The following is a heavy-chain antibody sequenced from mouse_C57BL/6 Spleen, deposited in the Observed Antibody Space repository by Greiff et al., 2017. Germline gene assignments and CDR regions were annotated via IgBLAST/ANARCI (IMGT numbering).Heavy chain of an antibody. CDR3: TRGGGTWFAY. Sequence: VQLQQSGAELVRPGASVTLSCKASGYTFTDYEMHWVKQTPVHGLEWIGAIDPETGGTAYNQKFKGKAILTADKSSSTAYMELRSLTSEDSAVYYGTRGGGTWFAYWGQGTLVTVSA. CDR2: IDPETGGT. V-gene: IGHV1-15*01. CDR1: GYTFTDYE. J-gene: IGHJ3*01. D-gene: IGHD1-1*02.